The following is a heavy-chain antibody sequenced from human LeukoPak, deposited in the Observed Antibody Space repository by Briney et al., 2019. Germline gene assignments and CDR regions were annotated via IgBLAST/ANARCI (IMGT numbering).Heavy chain of an antibody. CDR1: GYTFTGYY. Sequence: GASVKVSCKASGYTFTGYYMHWVRQAPGQGLEWMGWISAYNGNTNYAQKLQGRVTMTTDTSTSTAYMELRSLRSDDTAVYYCARAGGVVVPAAIFDYWGQGTLVTVSS. CDR2: ISAYNGNT. CDR3: ARAGGVVVPAAIFDY. J-gene: IGHJ4*02. V-gene: IGHV1-18*04. D-gene: IGHD2-2*01.